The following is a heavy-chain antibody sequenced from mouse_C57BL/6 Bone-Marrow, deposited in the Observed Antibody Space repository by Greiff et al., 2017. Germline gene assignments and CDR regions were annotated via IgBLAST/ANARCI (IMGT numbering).Heavy chain of an antibody. CDR2: IYPGSGST. Sequence: VQLQQSGAELVKPGASVKMSCKASGYTFTSYWITWVKQRPGQGLEWIGDIYPGSGSTNYNEKFKSKATLTVDTSSSTAYMQLSSLTSEDSAVYYCARRSYYSNYGFAYWGQGTLVTVSA. V-gene: IGHV1-55*01. CDR1: GYTFTSYW. J-gene: IGHJ3*01. D-gene: IGHD2-5*01. CDR3: ARRSYYSNYGFAY.